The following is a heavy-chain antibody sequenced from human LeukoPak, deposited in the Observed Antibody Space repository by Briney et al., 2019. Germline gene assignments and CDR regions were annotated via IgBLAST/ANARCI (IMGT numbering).Heavy chain of an antibody. Sequence: GGSLRLSCAASGFTFSSYAMHWVRQAPGKGLEWVAVISYDGSNKYYADSVKGRFTISRDNSRNTLYLQMNTLRAEDTAVYFCAKSPVSSCRGSFCYPFDYWSQGNLVTVSS. CDR2: ISYDGSNK. CDR3: AKSPVSSCRGSFCYPFDY. CDR1: GFTFSSYA. J-gene: IGHJ4*02. V-gene: IGHV3-30*04. D-gene: IGHD2-15*01.